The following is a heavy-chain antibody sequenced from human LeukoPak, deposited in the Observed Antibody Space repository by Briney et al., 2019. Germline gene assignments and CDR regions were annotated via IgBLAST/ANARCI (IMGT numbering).Heavy chain of an antibody. CDR2: ISGSGGST. J-gene: IGHJ6*03. Sequence: GGSLRLSCAASGFTFSSYAMGWVRQAPGKGLEWVSAISGSGGSTYYADSVKGRFTISRDNSKNTLYLQMNSLRAEDTAVYYCARDSSLIAYYYYYMDVWGKGTTVTVSS. CDR3: ARDSSLIAYYYYYMDV. CDR1: GFTFSSYA. V-gene: IGHV3-23*01. D-gene: IGHD2-21*01.